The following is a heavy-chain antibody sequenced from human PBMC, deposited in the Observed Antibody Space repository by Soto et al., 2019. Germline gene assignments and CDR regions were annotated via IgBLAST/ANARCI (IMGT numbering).Heavy chain of an antibody. D-gene: IGHD3-22*01. Sequence: PGESRKISCQSSGYSFSFYWIVLVRQIPGKGLEWMAIMYPDDSDIRYSPSFEAHVTISADKSTSTAFLQWSSLKASDTAMYYCATAYVYDFENSNYYRDAFDIWGQGTLVTVS. CDR2: MYPDDSDI. J-gene: IGHJ3*02. V-gene: IGHV5-51*01. CDR1: GYSFSFYW. CDR3: ATAYVYDFENSNYYRDAFDI.